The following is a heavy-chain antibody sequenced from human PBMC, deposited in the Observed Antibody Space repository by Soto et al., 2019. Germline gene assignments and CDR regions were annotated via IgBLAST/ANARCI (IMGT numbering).Heavy chain of an antibody. CDR1: GTSITSSDYF. J-gene: IGHJ4*02. CDR2: IYYSVST. Sequence: QVQLQESGPGLVKPSQTLSLTCSVSGTSITSSDYFCSWIRQPPGKALEWIGYIYYSVSTYYSPSLKSRVAMSIDTSKNQFSMTLSSVTAADTAVYYCARGEPFAYSASWYVFWGQGVRVTVSS. V-gene: IGHV4-30-4*01. CDR3: ARGEPFAYSASWYVF. D-gene: IGHD6-13*01.